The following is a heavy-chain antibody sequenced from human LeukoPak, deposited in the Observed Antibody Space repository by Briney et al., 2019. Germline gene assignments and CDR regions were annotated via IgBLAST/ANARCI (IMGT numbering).Heavy chain of an antibody. V-gene: IGHV4-39*01. D-gene: IGHD6-25*01. J-gene: IGHJ4*02. CDR3: ARQLPTAAADTRGYFDY. CDR1: GGSISIISSSTYY. CDR2: LYYGENS. Sequence: SETLSLTCTVSGGSISIISSSTYYWGWIRQAPGKGLEWIGSLYYGENSHYNPSLKSRATLSVDTSNNQFSLKLPSVPAADAAVYFCARQLPTAAADTRGYFDYWGQGTVVTVSS.